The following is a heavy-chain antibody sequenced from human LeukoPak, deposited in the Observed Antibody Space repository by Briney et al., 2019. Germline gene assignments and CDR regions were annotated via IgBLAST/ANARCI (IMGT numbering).Heavy chain of an antibody. CDR1: GFTFSDYG. J-gene: IGHJ3*02. V-gene: IGHV3-33*01. CDR2: IWYYGTNK. Sequence: SGGSLRLSCAASGFTFSDYGMHWVRQAPGKGLESVAVIWYYGTNKYYADSVKGRFTIARDNSKNTLSLQMNSLRAEDTAIYYCARGRPTEPFDIWGQGTMVIVSS. CDR3: ARGRPTEPFDI.